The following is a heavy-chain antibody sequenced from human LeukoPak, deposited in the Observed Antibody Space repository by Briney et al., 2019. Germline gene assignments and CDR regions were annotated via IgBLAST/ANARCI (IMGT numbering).Heavy chain of an antibody. CDR2: IRYDGSNK. D-gene: IGHD3-22*01. CDR3: AREVYYDSSGYYTY. CDR1: GFTFSSYG. V-gene: IGHV3-30*02. Sequence: GGSLRLSCAASGFTFSSYGMHWVRQAPGKGLEWVAFIRYDGSNKYYADSVKGRFTISRDNSKNTLYLQMNSLRAEDTAVYYCAREVYYDSSGYYTYWGQGTLVTVSS. J-gene: IGHJ4*02.